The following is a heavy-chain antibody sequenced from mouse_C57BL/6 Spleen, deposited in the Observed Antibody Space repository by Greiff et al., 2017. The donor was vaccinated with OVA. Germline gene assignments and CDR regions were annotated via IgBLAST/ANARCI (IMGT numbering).Heavy chain of an antibody. CDR1: GYTFTSYW. CDR3: ARTTEYLGGYFDV. CDR2: IYPGSGST. J-gene: IGHJ1*03. V-gene: IGHV1-55*01. Sequence: QVQLKQPGAELVKPGASVKMSCKASGYTFTSYWITWVKQRPGQGLEWIGDIYPGSGSTNYNEKFKSKATLTVDTSSSTAYMQLSSLTSEDSAVDYCARTTEYLGGYFDVWGTGTTVTVSS. D-gene: IGHD5-1*01.